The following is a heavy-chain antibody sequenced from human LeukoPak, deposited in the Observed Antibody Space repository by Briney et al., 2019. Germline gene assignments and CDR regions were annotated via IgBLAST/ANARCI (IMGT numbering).Heavy chain of an antibody. CDR2: INRGATYI. V-gene: IGHV3-21*01. Sequence: SGGSLRLSCTVSEFTFSSYSMNWVRQAPGKGLEWVASINRGATYIYYADSMKGRFTISRDDAKSSLYLQMISLRAEDTAVYYCVRLRRNSDSSGYYYYYDYWGQGILVTVSS. J-gene: IGHJ4*02. CDR1: EFTFSSYS. D-gene: IGHD3-22*01. CDR3: VRLRRNSDSSGYYYYYDY.